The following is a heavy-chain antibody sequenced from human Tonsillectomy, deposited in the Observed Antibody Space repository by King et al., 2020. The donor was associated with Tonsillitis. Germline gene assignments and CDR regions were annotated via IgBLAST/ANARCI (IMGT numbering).Heavy chain of an antibody. J-gene: IGHJ4*02. CDR2: IRYDGSNK. D-gene: IGHD6-13*01. CDR1: GFTFSSYG. Sequence: LLVQSGGGVVQPGGSLRLSCAASGFTFSSYGMHWVRQAPVKGLEWVSFIRYDGSNKYYADSVKGRFTISRDNSRNTLYLQMNSLRAEDTAVYYCAGEAGSWFSDYWGQGTLVTVSS. V-gene: IGHV3-30*02. CDR3: AGEAGSWFSDY.